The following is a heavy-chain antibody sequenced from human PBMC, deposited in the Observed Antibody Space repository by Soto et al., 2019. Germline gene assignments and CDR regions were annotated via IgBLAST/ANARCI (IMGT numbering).Heavy chain of an antibody. CDR3: ARYIVVVVAATRAFDY. Sequence: SETQCLTYTVSGGSISSGGDYWSWIRQHPGKGLEWIGYIYYSGSTYYNPSLKSRVTISVDTSKNQFSLKLSSVTAADTAVYYCARYIVVVVAATRAFDYWGQGTLVTVSS. J-gene: IGHJ4*02. CDR2: IYYSGST. V-gene: IGHV4-31*03. CDR1: GGSISSGGDY. D-gene: IGHD2-15*01.